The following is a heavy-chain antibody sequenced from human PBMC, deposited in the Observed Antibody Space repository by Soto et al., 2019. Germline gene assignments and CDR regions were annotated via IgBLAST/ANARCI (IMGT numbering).Heavy chain of an antibody. Sequence: GGSLRLSCAASGFTFSNAWMSWVRQAPGKGLEWVGRIKSKTDEGTTDYAAPVKGRFTISRDDSKNTLYLQMNSLKTEATAVYYCTTDSGSGYFDYWGQGTLVTVSS. CDR1: GFTFSNAW. CDR3: TTDSGSGYFDY. D-gene: IGHD3-10*01. CDR2: IKSKTDEGTT. J-gene: IGHJ4*02. V-gene: IGHV3-15*01.